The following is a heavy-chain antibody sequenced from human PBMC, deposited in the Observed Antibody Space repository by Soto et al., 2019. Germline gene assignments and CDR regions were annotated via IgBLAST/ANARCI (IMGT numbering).Heavy chain of an antibody. CDR1: GGTFSSYA. CDR3: VLNGDYESGGY. V-gene: IGHV1-69*01. D-gene: IGHD4-17*01. Sequence: QVQLVQSGAEVKKPGSSVKVSCKASGGTFSSYAISWVRQAPGQGLGWMGGIIPIFGTANYAQKFQGRVTITADESTSRAYMGLSSLRSGDRAVYYCVLNGDYESGGYWGQGTLVTVSS. J-gene: IGHJ4*02. CDR2: IIPIFGTA.